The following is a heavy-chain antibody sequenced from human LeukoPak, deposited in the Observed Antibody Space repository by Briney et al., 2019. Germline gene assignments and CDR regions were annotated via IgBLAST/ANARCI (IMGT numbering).Heavy chain of an antibody. CDR1: GYTFSDYS. J-gene: IGHJ5*02. Sequence: ASLRVSCKASGYTFSDYSITWVRQAAGQGLEWMGWISPYNADTNYAQNFQGRVTMTTDRATRTAYMELRNLRSDDTAVYYCARVTTVTRSPWSWGPKKIGQEVNWFDPWGQGTLITVS. D-gene: IGHD4-17*01. V-gene: IGHV1-18*01. CDR2: ISPYNADT. CDR3: ARVTTVTRSPWSWGPKKIGQEVNWFDP.